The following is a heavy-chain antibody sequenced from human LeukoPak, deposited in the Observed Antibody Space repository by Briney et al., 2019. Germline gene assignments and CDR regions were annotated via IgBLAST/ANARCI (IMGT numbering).Heavy chain of an antibody. J-gene: IGHJ4*02. CDR2: INPSGGST. CDR1: GYTFTGYY. V-gene: IGHV1-46*01. Sequence: ASVKVSCKASGYTFTGYYMHWVRQAPGQGLEWMGIINPSGGSTSYAQKFQGRVTMTRDMSTSIVYMELSSLRAEDTAVYYCARAVGDGYNWFYFDYWGQGSLVTVSS. CDR3: ARAVGDGYNWFYFDY. D-gene: IGHD5-24*01.